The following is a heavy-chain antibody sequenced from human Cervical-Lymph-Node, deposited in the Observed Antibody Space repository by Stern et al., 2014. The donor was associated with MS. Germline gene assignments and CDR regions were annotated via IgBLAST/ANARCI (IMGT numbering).Heavy chain of an antibody. J-gene: IGHJ4*02. D-gene: IGHD1-26*01. V-gene: IGHV1-24*01. CDR3: APHSRGKWELLLVLDY. CDR1: GYTLTELS. Sequence: VQLVQSGAEVKKPGASVKVSCKVSGYTLTELSMHWVRQAPGKGLEWMGGFDPEDGETIYAQKFQGRVTMTEDTSTDTAYMELSSLRSEDTAVYYCAPHSRGKWELLLVLDYWGQGTLVTVSS. CDR2: FDPEDGET.